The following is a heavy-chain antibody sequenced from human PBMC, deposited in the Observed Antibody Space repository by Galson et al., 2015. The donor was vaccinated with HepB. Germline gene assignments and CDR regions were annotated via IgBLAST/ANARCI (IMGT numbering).Heavy chain of an antibody. J-gene: IGHJ4*02. CDR3: ARGGTYYYGSGSYRPLDY. V-gene: IGHV1-18*01. Sequence: SVKVSCKASGYTFTSYGISWVRQAPGQGLEWMGWISAYNGNTNYAQKLQGRVTMTTDTSTSTAYMELRSLRSDDTAVYYCARGGTYYYGSGSYRPLDYWGQGTLVTVSS. CDR2: ISAYNGNT. CDR1: GYTFTSYG. D-gene: IGHD3-10*01.